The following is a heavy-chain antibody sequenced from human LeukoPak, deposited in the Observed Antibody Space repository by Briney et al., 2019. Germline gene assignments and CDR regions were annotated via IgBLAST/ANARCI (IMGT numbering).Heavy chain of an antibody. J-gene: IGHJ4*02. CDR3: ARHGTYYYGSGSAYYFDY. D-gene: IGHD3-10*01. CDR1: NYSISSGYY. V-gene: IGHV4-38-2*02. Sequence: SETLSLTCTVSNYSISSGYYWAWIRQPPGKGLEWIGNIYHSGNTYYNPSLKSRVSLSVDTSENQFSLKLSSVTAADTAVYYCARHGTYYYGSGSAYYFDYWGQGTLVTVSS. CDR2: IYHSGNT.